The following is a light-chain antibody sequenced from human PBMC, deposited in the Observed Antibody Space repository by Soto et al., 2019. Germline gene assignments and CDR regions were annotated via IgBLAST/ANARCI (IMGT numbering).Light chain of an antibody. V-gene: IGKV3-11*01. J-gene: IGKJ4*01. CDR3: QQRSNCPLT. CDR1: QTVSSY. CDR2: DAS. Sequence: EIVLTQSPATLSLSPGESATLSCRASQTVSSYLAWYQQKPGQAPRLLIYDASNRATGIPARFSGSGSGTDFTLTISSLEPEDFAGYYCQQRSNCPLTFGGGTKVEIK.